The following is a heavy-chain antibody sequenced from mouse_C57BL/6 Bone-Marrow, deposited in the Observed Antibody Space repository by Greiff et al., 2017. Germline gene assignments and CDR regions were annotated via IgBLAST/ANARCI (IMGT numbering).Heavy chain of an antibody. J-gene: IGHJ2*01. CDR1: GFTFTDYY. CDR3: ARYVVATDYFDY. V-gene: IGHV7-3*01. D-gene: IGHD1-1*01. CDR2: IRNKANGYKT. Sequence: EVQLVESGGGLVQPGGSLSLSCAASGFTFTDYYMSWVRQPPGKALEWLGFIRNKANGYKTEYSASVKGRFTISRDNSQSILYLQMNALRAEDSATYYCARYVVATDYFDYWGQGTTLTVSS.